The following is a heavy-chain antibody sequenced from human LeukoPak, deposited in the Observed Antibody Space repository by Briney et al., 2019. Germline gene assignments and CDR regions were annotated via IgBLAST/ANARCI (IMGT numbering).Heavy chain of an antibody. D-gene: IGHD6-13*01. Sequence: SETLSLTCTVSGGSISSSSYYWGWIRQPPGKGLEWIGSMYYSGSTYYNPSLKSRVTISVDTSKNQFSLKLSSVTAADTAVYYCARLQRAAAIDYWGQGTLVTVSS. CDR3: ARLQRAAAIDY. CDR1: GGSISSSSYY. V-gene: IGHV4-39*01. J-gene: IGHJ4*02. CDR2: MYYSGST.